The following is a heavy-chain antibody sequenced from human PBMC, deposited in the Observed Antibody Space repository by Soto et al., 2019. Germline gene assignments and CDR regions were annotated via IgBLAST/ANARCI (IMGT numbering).Heavy chain of an antibody. Sequence: ASVKVSCKASGYTFTSYDINWVRQANGKGLEWMGWMNPNSGNTGYAQKFQGRVTMTRDTSISTAYMELSSLRSEDTAVYYCATKGHCIFTCCQMPRTGDYYYYMDFWVKGTSVPGS. J-gene: IGHJ6*03. CDR1: GYTFTSYD. CDR2: MNPNSGNT. CDR3: ATKGHCIFTCCQMPRTGDYYYYMDF. D-gene: IGHD2-2*01. V-gene: IGHV1-8*01.